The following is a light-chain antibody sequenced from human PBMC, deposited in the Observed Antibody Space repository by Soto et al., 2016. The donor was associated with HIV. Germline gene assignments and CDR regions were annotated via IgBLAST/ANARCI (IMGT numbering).Light chain of an antibody. CDR2: AAS. V-gene: IGKV1-9*01. J-gene: IGKJ1*01. CDR3: QQFNNYPRT. CDR1: QGIGSY. Sequence: DIQLTQSPSLLSASVGDRVTITCRASQGIGSYLAWYQQKPGKAPKLLIAAASTLQSGVPSRFSGSRSETEYTLTISSLQPEDFATYFCQQFNNYPRTFGPRDQGGNQT.